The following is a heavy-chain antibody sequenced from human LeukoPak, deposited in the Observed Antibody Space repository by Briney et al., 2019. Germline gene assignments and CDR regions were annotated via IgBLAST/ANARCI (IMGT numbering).Heavy chain of an antibody. J-gene: IGHJ4*02. CDR3: ARVRPGVAATFYDY. CDR1: GGSVSSGSYY. D-gene: IGHD2-15*01. Sequence: SETLSHTCTVSGGSVSSGSYYWSWIRQPPGKGLEWIGYIYYSGSTNYNPSLKSRVTISVDTSKNQFSLKLSSVTAADTAVYYCARVRPGVAATFYDYWGQGTLVTVSS. CDR2: IYYSGST. V-gene: IGHV4-61*01.